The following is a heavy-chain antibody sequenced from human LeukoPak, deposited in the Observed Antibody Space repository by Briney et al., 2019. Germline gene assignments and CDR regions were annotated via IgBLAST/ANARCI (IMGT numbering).Heavy chain of an antibody. CDR1: GFTLSNFW. CDR3: ARDPTETNVHEAFDL. V-gene: IGHV3-7*05. CDR2: INRDGTQK. J-gene: IGHJ3*01. Sequence: GGSLRLSCAASGFTLSNFWMNWVRQAPGKELEWVAIINRDGTQKHYVDSVKGRFTISRDNAKNSLYLQMNSLRAEDTAAYYCARDPTETNVHEAFDLWGQGTMVTVSS.